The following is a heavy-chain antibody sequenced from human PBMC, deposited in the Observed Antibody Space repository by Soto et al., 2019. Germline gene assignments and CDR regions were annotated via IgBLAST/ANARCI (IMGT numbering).Heavy chain of an antibody. V-gene: IGHV3-23*01. D-gene: IGHD3-9*01. CDR1: GFTFSSYA. CDR3: AKDSDVRYLDWLLPAQVYGMDV. Sequence: EVQLLESGGGLVQPGGSLRLSCAASGFTFSSYAMSWVRQAPGKGLEWVSAISGSGGSTYYADSVKGRFTISRDNSNNTLYLQMASLRAEDTAVYYCAKDSDVRYLDWLLPAQVYGMDVWGRGTTVTVSS. CDR2: ISGSGGST. J-gene: IGHJ6*02.